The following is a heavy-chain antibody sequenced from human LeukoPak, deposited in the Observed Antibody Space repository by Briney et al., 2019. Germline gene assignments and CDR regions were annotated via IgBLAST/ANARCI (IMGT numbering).Heavy chain of an antibody. Sequence: GGSLRLSCAASGFTFSSYSMNWVPQAPGKGLEWVSSISSSSSYIYYADSVKGRFTISRDNAKNSLYLQMNSLRAEDTAVYYCASGGAEGFDYWGQGTLVTVSS. CDR2: ISSSSSYI. CDR1: GFTFSSYS. J-gene: IGHJ4*02. V-gene: IGHV3-21*01. CDR3: ASGGAEGFDY.